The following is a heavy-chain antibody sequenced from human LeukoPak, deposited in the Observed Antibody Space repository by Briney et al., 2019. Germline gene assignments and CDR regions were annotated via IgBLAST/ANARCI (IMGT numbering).Heavy chain of an antibody. V-gene: IGHV4-39*01. J-gene: IGHJ4*02. CDR2: IYDSGST. D-gene: IGHD3-3*01. Sequence: SETLSLTCTVSGGSIRSSYYYWGWIRQPPGKGLEWIGSIYDSGSTYYNPSLKSRVTISVDTSKNQFSLKLNSVTAADTAMYYCQSRFLEWLLDYWGQGTLVTVSS. CDR1: GGSIRSSYYY. CDR3: QSRFLEWLLDY.